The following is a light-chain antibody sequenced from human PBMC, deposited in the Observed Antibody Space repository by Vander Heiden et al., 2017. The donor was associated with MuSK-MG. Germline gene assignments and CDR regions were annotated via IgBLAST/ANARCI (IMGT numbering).Light chain of an antibody. CDR2: AAS. CDR1: QSISSY. CDR3: QQSYSTVPT. J-gene: IGKJ4*01. Sequence: DIQMTQSPSSLSASVGDRVTITCRASQSISSYLNWYQQKPGKAPKLLIYAASSLQSGVPSRFSGSGSGTDFTLTISSLQPEDFATYYCQQSYSTVPTFGAGTKVEIK. V-gene: IGKV1-39*01.